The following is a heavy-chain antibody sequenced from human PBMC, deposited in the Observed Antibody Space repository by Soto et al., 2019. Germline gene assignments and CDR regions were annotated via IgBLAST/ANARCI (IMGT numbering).Heavy chain of an antibody. Sequence: ASVKVSCKASGGTFSSYTISWVRQAPGQGLEWMGRIIPILGIANYAQKFQGRVTITADKSTSTAYMELSSLRSEDTAVYYCARWTPYNWNYVGYYYYYMDVWGKGTTVTVSS. J-gene: IGHJ6*03. CDR2: IIPILGIA. D-gene: IGHD1-7*01. V-gene: IGHV1-69*02. CDR1: GGTFSSYT. CDR3: ARWTPYNWNYVGYYYYYMDV.